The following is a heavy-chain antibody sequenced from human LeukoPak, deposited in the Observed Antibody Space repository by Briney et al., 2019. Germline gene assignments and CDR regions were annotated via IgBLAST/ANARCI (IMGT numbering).Heavy chain of an antibody. CDR2: IIPILGIA. D-gene: IGHD3-10*01. Sequence: SVKVSCKASGGTFSSYAISWVRQAPGQGLEWMGRIIPILGIANYAQKFQGRVTITADKSTSTAYMELSSLRSEDTAVYYCAIAMVRGVILSPPDYYYGMDVWGQGTTVTVSS. J-gene: IGHJ6*02. CDR1: GGTFSSYA. CDR3: AIAMVRGVILSPPDYYYGMDV. V-gene: IGHV1-69*04.